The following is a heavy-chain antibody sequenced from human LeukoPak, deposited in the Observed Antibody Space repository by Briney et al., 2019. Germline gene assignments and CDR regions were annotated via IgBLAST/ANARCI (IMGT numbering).Heavy chain of an antibody. J-gene: IGHJ4*02. V-gene: IGHV3-15*01. D-gene: IGHD3-10*01. CDR3: STMENYYNDTHFDY. CDR1: GFTFNNAW. CDR2: TKNTVHGGTT. Sequence: GGSLRLSCAASGFTFNNAWMTWVRQAPGKGLEWVGLTKNTVHGGTTASAAPVKGRFTISRDDSKNMLYLQMNNLKTEDTAVYYCSTMENYYNDTHFDYWGPGTLVTVSS.